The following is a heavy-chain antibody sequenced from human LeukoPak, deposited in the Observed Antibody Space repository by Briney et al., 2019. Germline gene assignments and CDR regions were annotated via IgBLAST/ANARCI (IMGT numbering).Heavy chain of an antibody. CDR3: AQGGHDFNPFYY. CDR1: GFTFSTYA. Sequence: GGSLRLSCAASGFTFSTYAMGWVRQAPGGGREWVSSIKGGGGDPFYADSVRGRFTISRDKSKNTLYLQLNSLRAEDTAVYFCAQGGHDFNPFYYWGQGTLVTVSS. J-gene: IGHJ4*02. CDR2: IKGGGGDP. V-gene: IGHV3-23*01. D-gene: IGHD2-21*02.